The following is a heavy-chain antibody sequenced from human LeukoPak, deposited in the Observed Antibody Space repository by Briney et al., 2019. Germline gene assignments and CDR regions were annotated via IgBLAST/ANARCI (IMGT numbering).Heavy chain of an antibody. CDR2: IWYDGSNK. D-gene: IGHD2-2*01. Sequence: GGSLRLYCAASGFTFSSYGMHWVRQAPGKGLEGVAVIWYDGSNKYYADSVKGRFTISRDNSKNTLYLQMNSLRAEDTAVYYCARGGCSSTSCPKNWGQGTLVTVSS. V-gene: IGHV3-33*01. CDR1: GFTFSSYG. J-gene: IGHJ4*01. CDR3: ARGGCSSTSCPKN.